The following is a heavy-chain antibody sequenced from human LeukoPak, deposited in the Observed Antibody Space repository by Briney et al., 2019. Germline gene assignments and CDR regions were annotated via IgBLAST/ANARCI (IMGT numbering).Heavy chain of an antibody. D-gene: IGHD6-13*01. V-gene: IGHV3-66*01. Sequence: GGSLRLSCAASGVTVNNNYMNWVRQAPGKGLEWVSLIYSGGSTYYADSVKGRFTISRDNSKNTLYLQMNSLRAEDTAVYYCARDPPAVATSTYGWGQGTLVSVSS. CDR2: IYSGGST. CDR3: ARDPPAVATSTYG. CDR1: GVTVNNNY. J-gene: IGHJ4*02.